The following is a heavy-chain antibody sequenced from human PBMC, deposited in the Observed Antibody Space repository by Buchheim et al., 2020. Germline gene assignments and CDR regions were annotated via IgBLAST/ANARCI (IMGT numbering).Heavy chain of an antibody. CDR3: ARDDYGGNSIGFDY. D-gene: IGHD4-23*01. J-gene: IGHJ4*02. V-gene: IGHV3-48*01. CDR1: GFTFSSYS. CDR2: ISSSSSTI. Sequence: VQLVESGGGLVQPGGSLRLSCAASGFTFSSYSMNWVRQAPGKGLEWVSYISSSSSTIYYADSVKGRFTISRDNAKNSLYLQMNSLRAEDTAVYYCARDDYGGNSIGFDYWGQGTL.